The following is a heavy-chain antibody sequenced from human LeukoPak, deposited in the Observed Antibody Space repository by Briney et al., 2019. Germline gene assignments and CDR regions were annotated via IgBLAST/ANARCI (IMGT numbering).Heavy chain of an antibody. CDR2: INPNSGGT. V-gene: IGHV1-2*02. Sequence: ASVKVSCKASGYTFTGYYMHWVRQAPGQGLEWMGWINPNSGGTNYAQKFQGRVTMTRDTSISTAYMELSRLRSDDTAVYYCARRGTGTTWGGEDYWGQGTLVTVSS. CDR1: GYTFTGYY. J-gene: IGHJ4*02. D-gene: IGHD1-1*01. CDR3: ARRGTGTTWGGEDY.